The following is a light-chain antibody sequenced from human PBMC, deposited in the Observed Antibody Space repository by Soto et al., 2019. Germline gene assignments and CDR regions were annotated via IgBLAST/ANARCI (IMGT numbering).Light chain of an antibody. CDR3: QKYDSAPRT. V-gene: IGKV1-27*01. J-gene: IGKJ1*01. CDR2: DAS. CDR1: QVIFNY. Sequence: GDRVTITCRASQVIFNYLAWFQQKPGRAPQLLIYDASSLRAGVPSRFSGSRSGTEFTLTISSLQPEDVATYYCQKYDSAPRTFGQGTKVEL.